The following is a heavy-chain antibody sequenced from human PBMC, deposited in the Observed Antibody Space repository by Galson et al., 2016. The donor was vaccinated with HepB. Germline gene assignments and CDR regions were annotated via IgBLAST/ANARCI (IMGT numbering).Heavy chain of an antibody. CDR1: GFTFSSYV. D-gene: IGHD1-1*01. J-gene: IGHJ4*02. CDR3: AKSIKTDWNDLDY. CDR2: ITGSGDHR. V-gene: IGHV3-23*01. Sequence: SLRLSCAASGFTFSSYVMTWVRQAPGKGLEWVSVITGSGDHRFYADSVKGRFTISRDNYQNILYLQMNSLRAEDTAVYYCAKSIKTDWNDLDYWSQGTLVTVSS.